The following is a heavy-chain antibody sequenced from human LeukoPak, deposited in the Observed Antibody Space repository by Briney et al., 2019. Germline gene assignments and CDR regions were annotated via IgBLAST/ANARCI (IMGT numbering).Heavy chain of an antibody. V-gene: IGHV1-69*04. J-gene: IGHJ4*02. CDR3: ARIGGGYDFDY. CDR1: GGTFSSYA. D-gene: IGHD5-12*01. Sequence: SVKVSCKASGGTFSSYAISWVRQTPGQGLEWMGRIIPILGIANYAQKFQGRVTITADKSTSTAYMELSSLRSEDTAVYYCARIGGGYDFDYWGQGTLVTVSS. CDR2: IIPILGIA.